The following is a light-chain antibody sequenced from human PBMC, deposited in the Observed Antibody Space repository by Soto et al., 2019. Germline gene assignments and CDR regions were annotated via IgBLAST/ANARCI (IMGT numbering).Light chain of an antibody. CDR3: QQRSNWPPWYD. V-gene: IGKV3-11*01. J-gene: IGKJ2*01. CDR1: QSVSSY. CDR2: DAS. Sequence: EIVLTQSPATLSLSPGERATLSCRASQSVSSYLAWYQQKPGQAPRLLIYDASNRATGIPARFSGSGSGTDFTLTISSLEPEDFAVYYCQQRSNWPPWYDFGQGTKLEIK.